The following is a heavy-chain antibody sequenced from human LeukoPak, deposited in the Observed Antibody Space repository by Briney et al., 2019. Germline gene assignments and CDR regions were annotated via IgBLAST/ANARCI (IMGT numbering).Heavy chain of an antibody. CDR2: IDRDGSER. V-gene: IGHV3-7*01. Sequence: GGSLRLSCAASGFTFSSYWLSWVRQAPGKGLEWVANIDRDGSERYYLDSVKARFTISRDSAQRSLYLQMNGLRAEDTAVYYCARAPVLSGAYYYMDVWGKGTTVTVSS. CDR3: ARAPVLSGAYYYMDV. CDR1: GFTFSSYW. D-gene: IGHD3-10*02. J-gene: IGHJ6*03.